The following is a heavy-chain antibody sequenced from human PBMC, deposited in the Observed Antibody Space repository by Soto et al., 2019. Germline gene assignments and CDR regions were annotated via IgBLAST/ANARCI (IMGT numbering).Heavy chain of an antibody. Sequence: EVQLVESGGGLVKPGGSLRLSCAASGFTFSNAWMSWVRQAPGKGLEWVGRIKSKTDGGTTDYAAPVKGRFTISRDDSKNTLYLQMNSVKTEDTAVYCCTTVSGGITIFGVDKYRLDAFDIWGQGTMVTVSS. CDR1: GFTFSNAW. CDR2: IKSKTDGGTT. J-gene: IGHJ3*02. CDR3: TTVSGGITIFGVDKYRLDAFDI. D-gene: IGHD3-3*01. V-gene: IGHV3-15*01.